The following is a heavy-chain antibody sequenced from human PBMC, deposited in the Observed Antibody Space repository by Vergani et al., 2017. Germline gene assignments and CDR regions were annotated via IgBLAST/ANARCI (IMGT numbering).Heavy chain of an antibody. D-gene: IGHD6-13*01. CDR2: IYHSGST. Sequence: QVQLQESGPGLVKPSETLSLTCAVSGYSISSGYYWGWIRQPPGKGLEWIGSIYHSGSTYYNPSLKSRVTISVDMSKNQFSLKLSSVTAADTAVYYCARAIAAAGTMVGYYYYGMDVWGQGTTVTVSS. V-gene: IGHV4-38-2*01. CDR3: ARAIAAAGTMVGYYYYGMDV. CDR1: GYSISSGYY. J-gene: IGHJ6*02.